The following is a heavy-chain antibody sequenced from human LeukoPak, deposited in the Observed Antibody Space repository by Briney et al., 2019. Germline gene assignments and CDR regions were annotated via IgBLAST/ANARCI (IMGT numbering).Heavy chain of an antibody. CDR3: ATVPSGSYFGDGY. CDR1: GGSFSGYY. Sequence: PSETLSLTCAVYGGSFSGYYWSWIRQPPGKGLEWIGEINHSGSTNYNPSLKSRVTISVDTSKNQFSLKLSSVTAADTAVYYCATVPSGSYFGDGYWGQGTLVTVSS. D-gene: IGHD1-26*01. J-gene: IGHJ4*02. V-gene: IGHV4-34*01. CDR2: INHSGST.